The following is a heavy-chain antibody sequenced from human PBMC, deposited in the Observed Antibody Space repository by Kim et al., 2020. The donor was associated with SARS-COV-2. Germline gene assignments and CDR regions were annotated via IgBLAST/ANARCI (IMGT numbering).Heavy chain of an antibody. CDR1: GGSIGGYY. Sequence: SETLSLTCTVSGGSIGGYYWSWIRQPPGKGLEWIGYIYNSANTNYNPSLKSRVTMSVDTSKNQFSLKLSSVTAADTAVYYCARGPQGGVWGSYRPPVWYNWFDPWGQGTLVTVSS. CDR2: IYNSANT. V-gene: IGHV4-59*12. CDR3: ARGPQGGVWGSYRPPVWYNWFDP. J-gene: IGHJ5*02. D-gene: IGHD3-16*02.